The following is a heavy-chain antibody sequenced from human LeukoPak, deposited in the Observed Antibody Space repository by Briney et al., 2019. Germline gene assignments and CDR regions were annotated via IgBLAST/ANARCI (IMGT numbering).Heavy chain of an antibody. CDR3: ARAGTAMVTVDY. D-gene: IGHD5-18*01. V-gene: IGHV4-61*01. CDR1: GGSVSSGIYY. J-gene: IGHJ4*02. CDR2: IYNSGST. Sequence: SETLSLTCTVSGGSVSSGIYYWSWLRQPPGTGLEWIGYIYNSGSTNYNPSLKSRVTISVDTSKNQFSLKLSSVTAADTAVYYCARAGTAMVTVDYWGQGTLVTVSS.